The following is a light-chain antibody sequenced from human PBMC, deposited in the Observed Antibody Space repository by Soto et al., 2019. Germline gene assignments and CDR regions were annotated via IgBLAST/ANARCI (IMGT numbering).Light chain of an antibody. CDR2: DAS. Sequence: ELILTQSPGSLSLSPGDRATLSCRASESVSSNYMAWYQQVTGQSPRLLIYDASIRASGIPDRFSCSGSGTDCTLITTSLEPADFAVYYCQQYGMSPPLTFGKGTKVE. V-gene: IGKV3-20*01. J-gene: IGKJ1*01. CDR3: QQYGMSPPLT. CDR1: ESVSSNY.